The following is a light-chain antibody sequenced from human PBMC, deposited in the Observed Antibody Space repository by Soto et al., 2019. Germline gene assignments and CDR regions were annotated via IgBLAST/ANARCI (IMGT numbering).Light chain of an antibody. V-gene: IGKV1-39*01. CDR3: QQSYSTSLS. Sequence: DIQMKQSPSSLSVYIGDRATITCRASQSISSYVNRYQQKPGKAPKLLTYAASRLQRGVPLRFSGSGSGTDFNLTISRLQPEDFATYYCQQSYSTSLSFGGGTKVDI. CDR1: QSISSY. CDR2: AAS. J-gene: IGKJ4*01.